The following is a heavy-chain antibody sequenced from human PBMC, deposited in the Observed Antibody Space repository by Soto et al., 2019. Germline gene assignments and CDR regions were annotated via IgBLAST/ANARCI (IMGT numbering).Heavy chain of an antibody. CDR1: GYSFTSYW. J-gene: IGHJ4*02. CDR2: IFPDDSDT. Sequence: GESLKISCQVSGYSFTSYWIGWVRQMSGKGLEWMAMIFPDDSDTRYGPSFQGRVTISVDKSTSTASLQWHSLEASDTAMYYCARLDYGSGTPHFDVWGQGTQVTVSS. V-gene: IGHV5-51*01. D-gene: IGHD3-10*01. CDR3: ARLDYGSGTPHFDV.